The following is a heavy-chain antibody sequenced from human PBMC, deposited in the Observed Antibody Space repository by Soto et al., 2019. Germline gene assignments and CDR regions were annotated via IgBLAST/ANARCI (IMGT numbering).Heavy chain of an antibody. D-gene: IGHD3-10*01. V-gene: IGHV4-31*03. J-gene: IGHJ6*02. CDR2: IYHSGST. CDR1: GGSISSGGYY. Sequence: SETLSLTCTVSGGSISSGGYYWSWIRQHPGKGLEWIGYIYHSGSTYYNPSLKSRVTISVDKSKNQFSLKLSSVTAADTAVYYCARGDYYGSGSRLDQNYYYYGMDVWGQGTTVTVSS. CDR3: ARGDYYGSGSRLDQNYYYYGMDV.